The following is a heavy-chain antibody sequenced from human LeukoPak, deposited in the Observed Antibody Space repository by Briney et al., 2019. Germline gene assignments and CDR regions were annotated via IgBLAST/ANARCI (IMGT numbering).Heavy chain of an antibody. D-gene: IGHD6-25*01. Sequence: ASETLSLTCTVSGGSVSSGSYYWSWIRQPPGEGLEWIGSIYYSRSTYYNPSLKSRVTISVDTSKNQFSLKLSPVTAADTAVYYCARQGGGFWYFDLWGRGTLVTVSS. J-gene: IGHJ2*01. V-gene: IGHV4-39*01. CDR3: ARQGGGFWYFDL. CDR1: GGSVSSGSYY. CDR2: IYYSRST.